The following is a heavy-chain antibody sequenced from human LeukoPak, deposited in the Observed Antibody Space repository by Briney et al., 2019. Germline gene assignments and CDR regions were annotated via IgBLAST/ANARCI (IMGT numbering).Heavy chain of an antibody. D-gene: IGHD6-13*01. CDR3: ARDLVGRGAAGTWGWFDP. V-gene: IGHV4-4*02. CDR2: IYHSGST. Sequence: PSETLSLTCAVSGDSISSSNWWNWVRQPPGKGLEWIGQIYHSGSTNYNPSLKTRVTISVDKSKSQFSLNLTSVTAADTAVYYCARDLVGRGAAGTWGWFDPWGQGTLVTVSS. J-gene: IGHJ5*02. CDR1: GDSISSSNW.